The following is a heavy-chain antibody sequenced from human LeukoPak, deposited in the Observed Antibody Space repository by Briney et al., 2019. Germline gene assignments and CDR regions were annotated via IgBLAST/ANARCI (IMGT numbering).Heavy chain of an antibody. D-gene: IGHD6-25*01. CDR1: GFTFSGSA. J-gene: IGHJ4*02. CDR2: IRSKANSYAT. Sequence: GGSLRLSCAASGFTFSGSAMHWVRQASGKGLEWVGRIRSKANSYATAYAASVKGRFTISRDDSKNTAYLQMNSLKTEDTAVYYCTRHVSAAMAHWGQGTLVTVSS. CDR3: TRHVSAAMAH. V-gene: IGHV3-73*01.